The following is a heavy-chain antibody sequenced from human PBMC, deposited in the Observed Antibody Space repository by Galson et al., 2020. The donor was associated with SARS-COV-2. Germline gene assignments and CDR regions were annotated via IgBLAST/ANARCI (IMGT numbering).Heavy chain of an antibody. CDR2: ISYDGSNK. CDR3: AKEGIDCSSTSCDDGWVYYYYGMDV. V-gene: IGHV3-30*18. CDR1: GFTFSSYG. Sequence: GGSLRLSCAASGFTFSSYGMHWVRQAPGKGLEWVAVISYDGSNKYYADSVKGRFTISRDNSKNTLYLQMNSLRAEDTAVYYCAKEGIDCSSTSCDDGWVYYYYGMDVWGQGTTVTVSS. D-gene: IGHD2-2*01. J-gene: IGHJ6*02.